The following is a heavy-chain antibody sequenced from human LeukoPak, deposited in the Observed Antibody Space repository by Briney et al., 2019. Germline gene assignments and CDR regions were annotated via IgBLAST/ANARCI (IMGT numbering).Heavy chain of an antibody. V-gene: IGHV1-24*01. CDR2: FDPEDGET. D-gene: IGHD3-22*01. J-gene: IGHJ4*02. CDR3: ATDLIYYYDSSGPRRPMDY. CDR1: GYTLTELS. Sequence: GASVKVSCKVSGYTLTELSMHWVRQAPGKGLEWMGGFDPEDGETIYAQKFQGRVTMTEDTSTDTAYMELSSLRSEDTAVYYCATDLIYYYDSSGPRRPMDYWGQGTLVTVSS.